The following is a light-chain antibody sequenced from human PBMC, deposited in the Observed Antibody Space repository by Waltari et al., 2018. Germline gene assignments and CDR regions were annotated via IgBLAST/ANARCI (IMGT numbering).Light chain of an antibody. CDR2: GAS. CDR1: QSVSSSY. CDR3: QQYGSSHLT. Sequence: EIVLTQSPGTVSLSPGERATLPCRASQSVSSSYLAWYQQKPGQAPRLLIYGASSRATGIPDRFSGSGSGTDFTLTISRLEPEDFAVYYCQQYGSSHLTFGGGTKVEIK. V-gene: IGKV3-20*01. J-gene: IGKJ4*01.